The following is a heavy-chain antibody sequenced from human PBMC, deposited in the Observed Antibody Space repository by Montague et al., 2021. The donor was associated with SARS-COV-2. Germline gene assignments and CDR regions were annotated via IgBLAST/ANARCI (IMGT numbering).Heavy chain of an antibody. CDR1: GVSVTDYY. Sequence: SETLSLTCTVSGVSVTDYYWSWIRQPPGKGLEWVGDVLYNKGTNFNPSLKSRVTISVDTSKNQFSLKLSSVTAADTTVYYCARIGGWAGGFWGQGTLVTVSP. J-gene: IGHJ4*02. D-gene: IGHD2-8*02. CDR2: VLYNKGT. CDR3: ARIGGWAGGF. V-gene: IGHV4-59*08.